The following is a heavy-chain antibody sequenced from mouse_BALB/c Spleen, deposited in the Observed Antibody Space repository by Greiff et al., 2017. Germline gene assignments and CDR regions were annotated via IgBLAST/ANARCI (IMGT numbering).Heavy chain of an antibody. V-gene: IGHV4-1*02. Sequence: DVMLVESGGGLVPPGGSLKLSCAASGFAFSRYWMRWVRQAPGKGLDWLGEINPDSSTINYTPSLKDTFIISRDNAKNTLYLQMSKVRAEDTALYYGARPEGGRSPCLDYWGQGTTVTVSA. D-gene: IGHD1-1*01. CDR1: GFAFSRYW. J-gene: IGHJ2*01. CDR2: INPDSSTI. CDR3: ARPEGGRSPCLDY.